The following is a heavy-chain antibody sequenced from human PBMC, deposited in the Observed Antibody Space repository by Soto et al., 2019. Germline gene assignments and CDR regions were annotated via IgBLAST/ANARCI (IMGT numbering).Heavy chain of an antibody. D-gene: IGHD3-3*01. J-gene: IGHJ4*02. CDR1: GVSFSPYY. V-gene: IGHV4-34*01. Sequence: SETLSLTYVFYGVSFSPYYWTWIRQPPGKGLEWVGEINPSGITNYNPSLKSRVTISVDTSKNQFSLKLSSVTAADTAMYYCARGVDFWSGFPLDYWGQGALVTVSS. CDR3: ARGVDFWSGFPLDY. CDR2: INPSGIT.